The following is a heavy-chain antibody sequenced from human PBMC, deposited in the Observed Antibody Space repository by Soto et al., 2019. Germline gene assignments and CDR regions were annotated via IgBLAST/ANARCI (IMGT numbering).Heavy chain of an antibody. CDR2: IKQNGTEK. D-gene: IGHD4-4*01. Sequence: EVQLVESGGGLVQPGGSLRLSCLTSGFSFSSYWMSWVRQAPGKGLEWVANIKQNGTEKFYVDSVKGRFTISRDNAKNSLYLEMNSLIAEDTAVYYCAREKWLQFYFYYGLDVWGQGTTVTVSS. CDR3: AREKWLQFYFYYGLDV. J-gene: IGHJ6*02. CDR1: GFSFSSYW. V-gene: IGHV3-7*01.